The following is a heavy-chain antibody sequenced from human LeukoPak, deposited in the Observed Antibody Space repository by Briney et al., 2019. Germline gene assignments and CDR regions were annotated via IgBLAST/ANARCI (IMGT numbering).Heavy chain of an antibody. CDR2: IYYSGST. D-gene: IGHD6-13*01. V-gene: IGHV4-59*01. Sequence: SETLSLTCTVSGGSISSYYWSWIRRPPGKGLEWIGYIYYSGSTNYNPSLKSRVTISVDTSKNQFSLKLSSVTAADTAVYYCARGARGIAAAGSLDYWGQGTLVTVSS. CDR3: ARGARGIAAAGSLDY. CDR1: GGSISSYY. J-gene: IGHJ4*02.